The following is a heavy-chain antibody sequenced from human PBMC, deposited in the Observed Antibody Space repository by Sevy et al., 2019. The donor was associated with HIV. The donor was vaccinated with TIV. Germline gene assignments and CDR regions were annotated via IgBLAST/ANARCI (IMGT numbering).Heavy chain of an antibody. V-gene: IGHV4-61*01. CDR1: GGSVSSGSYY. D-gene: IGHD6-19*01. CDR2: IYYSGST. Sequence: SETLSLTCTVSGGSVSSGSYYWSWIRQPPGKGLEWIGYIYYSGSTNYNPSLKSRVTISVETSKNQFSLKLSSVTAADTAVYYCARAGYSSGWYPYYYYYGMDVWGQGTTVTVSS. J-gene: IGHJ6*02. CDR3: ARAGYSSGWYPYYYYYGMDV.